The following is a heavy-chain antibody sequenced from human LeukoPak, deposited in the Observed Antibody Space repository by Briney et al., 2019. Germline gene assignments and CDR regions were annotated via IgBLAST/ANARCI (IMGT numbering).Heavy chain of an antibody. J-gene: IGHJ6*02. D-gene: IGHD2-2*01. CDR2: ISSSSSYI. CDR1: GFTFSSYW. Sequence: GGSLRLSCAASGFTFSSYWMSWVRQAPGKGLEWVSSISSSSSYIYYADSVKGRFTISRDNAKNSLYLQMNSLRAEDTAVYYCARDGYCSSTSCYDGHYYYGMDVWGQGTTVTVSS. CDR3: ARDGYCSSTSCYDGHYYYGMDV. V-gene: IGHV3-21*01.